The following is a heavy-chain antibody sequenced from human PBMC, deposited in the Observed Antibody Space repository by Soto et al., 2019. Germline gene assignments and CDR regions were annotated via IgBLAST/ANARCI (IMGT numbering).Heavy chain of an antibody. J-gene: IGHJ2*01. V-gene: IGHV3-23*01. Sequence: GGSLRLSCVASGFTFSDYAMTWVRQAPGKGLEWVATISATGGNIEYTDSLKGRFTISRDNSKNTLYLQLNGLTSDDTAVHYCAKVAGGLGYFDLWGRGTLVTVSS. CDR3: AKVAGGLGYFDL. D-gene: IGHD3-16*01. CDR2: ISATGGNI. CDR1: GFTFSDYA.